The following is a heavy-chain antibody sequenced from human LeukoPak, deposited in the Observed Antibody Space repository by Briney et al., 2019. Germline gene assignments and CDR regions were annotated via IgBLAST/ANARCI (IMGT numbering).Heavy chain of an antibody. J-gene: IGHJ5*02. CDR1: GFPFSSYG. D-gene: IGHD6-13*01. V-gene: IGHV3-21*01. Sequence: GGSQTLSCTASGFPFSSYGMNWVRRAPGKGLEWLSSISTSSSFIKYADSVKGRFTISRDNARNSLHLRMSSLRVEDTAVYYCTRDPIAASGSGGNWFDPWGQGTLVTVSS. CDR3: TRDPIAASGSGGNWFDP. CDR2: ISTSSSFI.